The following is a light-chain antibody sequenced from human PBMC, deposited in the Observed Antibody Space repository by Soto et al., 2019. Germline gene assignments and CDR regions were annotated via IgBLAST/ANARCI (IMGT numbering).Light chain of an antibody. J-gene: IGLJ1*01. CDR3: SSYTSRSTRV. CDR1: SSDVGRYNY. CDR2: DVS. V-gene: IGLV2-14*03. Sequence: QSVLTQPASVSGSPGQSITISCTGTSSDVGRYNYVSWYQQHPGKAPKLMIYDVSNRPSGVSNRFSGSKSGNTASLTISGLQTEDEADYYCSSYTSRSTRVFGTGTKVTV.